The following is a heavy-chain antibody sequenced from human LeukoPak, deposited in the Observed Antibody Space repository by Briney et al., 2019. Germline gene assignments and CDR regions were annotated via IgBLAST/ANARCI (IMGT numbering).Heavy chain of an antibody. CDR1: GFTFSTYS. J-gene: IGHJ4*02. D-gene: IGHD6-19*01. CDR3: VRERDRGIEVADDFDY. Sequence: GGSLRLSCEASGFTFSTYSMAWVRQAPGKGLEWVSVINDRGGYIQDADSVKGRFTISRDNSQNTLFLQMNSLRDEDTAVYYCVRERDRGIEVADDFDYWGQGTLVTVSS. V-gene: IGHV3-23*01. CDR2: INDRGGYI.